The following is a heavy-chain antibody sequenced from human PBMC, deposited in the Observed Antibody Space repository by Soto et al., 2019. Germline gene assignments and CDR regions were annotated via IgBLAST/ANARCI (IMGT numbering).Heavy chain of an antibody. J-gene: IGHJ4*02. Sequence: EVQLVESGGGLVQPGRSLRLSCAASGLTFDDYAMHWVRQVPGKGPEWVSGISWNSNSIGYADSVKGRFTISRDNAKNYLYLQMNSLRAEDTALYYCGTSGGYDYWGQGTLVTVSS. V-gene: IGHV3-9*01. D-gene: IGHD2-15*01. CDR3: GTSGGYDY. CDR1: GLTFDDYA. CDR2: ISWNSNSI.